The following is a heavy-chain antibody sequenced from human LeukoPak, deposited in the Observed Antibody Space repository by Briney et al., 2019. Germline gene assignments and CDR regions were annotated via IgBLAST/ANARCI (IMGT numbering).Heavy chain of an antibody. J-gene: IGHJ4*02. D-gene: IGHD1-26*01. CDR3: ARGSGTYLYPFDY. CDR1: GGSITNYY. Sequence: ASETLSLTCTVSGGSITNYYWSWIRQPPGKGLEWIGYIYYSGSTNYNPSLKSRVTISVDTSKNQFSLKLSSVTAADTAVYYCARGSGTYLYPFDYWGQGTLVTVSS. V-gene: IGHV4-59*08. CDR2: IYYSGST.